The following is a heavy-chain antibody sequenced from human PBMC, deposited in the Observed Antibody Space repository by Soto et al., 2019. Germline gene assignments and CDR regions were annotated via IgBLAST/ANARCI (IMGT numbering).Heavy chain of an antibody. Sequence: SETLSLTCAVYGGSLSGYYWSWIRQPPGRGLEWIGEINYSGSTNYNPSLKSRVTISVDTSKHKFSLQLRPVTATDTAVYYCASQPRDSSGYYYANFVYWGPGTLVTVFS. CDR2: INYSGST. CDR1: GGSLSGYY. D-gene: IGHD3-22*01. J-gene: IGHJ4*02. CDR3: ASQPRDSSGYYYANFVY. V-gene: IGHV4-34*01.